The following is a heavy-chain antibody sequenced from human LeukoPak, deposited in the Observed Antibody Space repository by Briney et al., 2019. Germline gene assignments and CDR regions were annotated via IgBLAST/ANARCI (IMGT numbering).Heavy chain of an antibody. CDR1: AGSVSISDYY. V-gene: IGHV4-39*07. CDR2: VFYTGKT. CDR3: ARVFDS. J-gene: IGHJ4*02. Sequence: SETLSLTCTVSAGSVSISDYYWGWIRQSPVKGLEWIGDVFYTGKTNYNPSLRGRATISIDTSKNQFCLKLTYVTAADSAVYYCARVFDSWGQGTLVTVSS.